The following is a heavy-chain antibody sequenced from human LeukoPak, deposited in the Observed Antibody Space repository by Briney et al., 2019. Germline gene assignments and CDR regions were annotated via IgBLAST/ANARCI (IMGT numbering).Heavy chain of an antibody. D-gene: IGHD1/OR15-1a*01. Sequence: SETLSLTCTVSGGSITSYFWSWIRRPPGKGLEWIAYIHYSEHTNYNPSLKSRVTISVDTSKNQVSLMLSSVTAADTAVYYCARDRRREQLHAFDVWGQGTMVTVSS. CDR1: GGSITSYF. CDR2: IHYSEHT. J-gene: IGHJ3*01. V-gene: IGHV4-59*01. CDR3: ARDRRREQLHAFDV.